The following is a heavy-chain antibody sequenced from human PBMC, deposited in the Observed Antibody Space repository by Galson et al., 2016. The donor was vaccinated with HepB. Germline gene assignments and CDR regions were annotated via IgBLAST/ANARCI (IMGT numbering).Heavy chain of an antibody. CDR1: GFTFSSYG. D-gene: IGHD2-2*01. CDR2: IWYDGGKK. CDR3: ASACSSTTCYGDFDY. J-gene: IGHJ4*02. Sequence: SLRLSCAASGFTFSSYGMHWVRQAPGKGLEWVAVIWYDGGKKYYADPVKGRFAISRDNSKNTLYLQMNSLRAEDTAVYYCASACSSTTCYGDFDYWGQGTLVTVSS. V-gene: IGHV3-33*01.